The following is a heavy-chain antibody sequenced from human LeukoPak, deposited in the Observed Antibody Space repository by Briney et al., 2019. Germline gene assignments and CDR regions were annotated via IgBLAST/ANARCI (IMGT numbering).Heavy chain of an antibody. V-gene: IGHV4-39*01. Sequence: SDTLSLTCTVSGGSIIPTNYYWGWLRQPQGKGLEWIRTIFNSGGTYYNPSLRSRVTISVDTSKNRFSLKLTSVTAADTAVYYCARILLGIWAFDIWGQGTMVTVSS. D-gene: IGHD7-27*01. CDR1: GGSIIPTNYY. CDR2: IFNSGGT. CDR3: ARILLGIWAFDI. J-gene: IGHJ3*02.